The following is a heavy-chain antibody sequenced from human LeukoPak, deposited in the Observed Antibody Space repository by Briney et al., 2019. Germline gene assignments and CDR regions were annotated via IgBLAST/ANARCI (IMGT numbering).Heavy chain of an antibody. CDR1: GYTFTSYY. Sequence: ASVKVSCTASGYTFTSYYMHWVRQAPGQGLEWMGIINPSGGSTSYAQKFQGRVTMTRDTSTSTAYMELSSLRSEDTAVYYCARPTRGYSYGGPDPKGYYYGMDVWGQGTTVTVSS. CDR2: INPSGGST. V-gene: IGHV1-46*01. J-gene: IGHJ6*02. D-gene: IGHD5-18*01. CDR3: ARPTRGYSYGGPDPKGYYYGMDV.